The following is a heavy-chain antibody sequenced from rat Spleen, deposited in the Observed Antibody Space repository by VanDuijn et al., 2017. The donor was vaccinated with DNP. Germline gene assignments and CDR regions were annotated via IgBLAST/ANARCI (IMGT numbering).Heavy chain of an antibody. D-gene: IGHD1-4*01. V-gene: IGHV5-31*01. CDR2: IPNTGGST. CDR3: AGRPPPTRGPFDY. J-gene: IGHJ2*01. Sequence: EIQLVESGGGLVQPGKSLKLSCVASGLTFNNYWMAWIRQAPGKGLEWIASIPNTGGSTYYLDSVKGRFTISRDNAKSTLYLQMNSLGSEDTATYYCAGRPPPTRGPFDYWGQGVTVTVSS. CDR1: GLTFNNYW.